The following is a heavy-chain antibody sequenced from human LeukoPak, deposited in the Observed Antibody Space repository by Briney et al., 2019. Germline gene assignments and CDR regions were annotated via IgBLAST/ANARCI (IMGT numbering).Heavy chain of an antibody. J-gene: IGHJ6*04. CDR1: GFTFDDYA. Sequence: GGSLRLSCAASGFTFDDYAMHWVRQAPGKGLEWVSGISWNSGSIGYADSVKGRFTISRDNSKNTMYLQMDSLRPDDAAVYYCARVSIRGEGVWGNGTTVIISS. V-gene: IGHV3-9*01. CDR2: ISWNSGSI. D-gene: IGHD5-24*01. CDR3: ARVSIRGEGV.